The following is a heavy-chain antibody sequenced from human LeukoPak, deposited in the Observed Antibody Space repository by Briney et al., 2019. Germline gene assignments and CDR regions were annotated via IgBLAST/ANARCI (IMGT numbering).Heavy chain of an antibody. CDR3: ARGRDNWNSPNDRY. V-gene: IGHV3-30*03. J-gene: IGHJ4*02. Sequence: GGSLRLSCAASGFTFSSYGMHWVRQAPGKGLEWVAVISYDGSNKYYADSVKGRFTISRDNAKNSLYLQMNSLRAEDTAVYYCARGRDNWNSPNDRYWGQGTLVTVSS. D-gene: IGHD1-7*01. CDR2: ISYDGSNK. CDR1: GFTFSSYG.